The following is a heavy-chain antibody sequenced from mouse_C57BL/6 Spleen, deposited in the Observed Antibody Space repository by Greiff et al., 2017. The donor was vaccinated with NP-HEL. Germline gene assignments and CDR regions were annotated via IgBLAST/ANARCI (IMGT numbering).Heavy chain of an antibody. CDR1: GFTFSSYG. Sequence: EVKLVESGGDLVKPGGSLKLSCAASGFTFSSYGMSWVRQTPDKRLEWVTTITSGGSYTYYPDSVKGRFTISRDNAKNTLYLQMSSLESEDTAMYYCARLDGYRYFDVWGTGTTVTVSS. CDR3: ARLDGYRYFDV. V-gene: IGHV5-6*01. J-gene: IGHJ1*03. D-gene: IGHD2-3*01. CDR2: ITSGGSYT.